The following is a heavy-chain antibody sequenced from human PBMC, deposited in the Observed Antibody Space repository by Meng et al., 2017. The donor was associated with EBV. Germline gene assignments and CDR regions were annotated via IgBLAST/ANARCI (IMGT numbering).Heavy chain of an antibody. CDR2: INTNTGNP. CDR1: GYTFTSYA. CDR3: AREGVGYYDSSGLSSYFDY. J-gene: IGHJ4*02. V-gene: IGHV7-4-1*02. Sequence: GQLGQFGSELKKPGAAVKVSGKASGYTFTSYAMNWVRQAPGQGLEWMGWINTNTGNPTYAQGFTGRFVFSLDTSVSTAYLQISSLKAEDTAVYYCAREGVGYYDSSGLSSYFDYWGQGTLVTVSS. D-gene: IGHD3-22*01.